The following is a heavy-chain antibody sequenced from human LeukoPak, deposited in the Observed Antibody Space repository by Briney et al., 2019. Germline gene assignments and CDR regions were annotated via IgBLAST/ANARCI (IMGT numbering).Heavy chain of an antibody. D-gene: IGHD2-2*03. V-gene: IGHV3-7*01. J-gene: IGHJ4*02. Sequence: GGSLRLSCAASGITFTKAYMSWVRQAPGKGLEWVANINQGGSEKYFVDSVKGRFTISRDNAKNSLSLQMNSLRVEDTAVYYCARIDPESGYGFDYWGQGTLVTVSS. CDR3: ARIDPESGYGFDY. CDR2: INQGGSEK. CDR1: GITFTKAY.